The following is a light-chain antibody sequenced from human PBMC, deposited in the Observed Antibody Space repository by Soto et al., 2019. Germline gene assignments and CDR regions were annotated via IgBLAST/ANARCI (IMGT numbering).Light chain of an antibody. CDR2: GAS. CDR3: QQYGTTRYT. Sequence: TQSPSSLSASVGDRVTISCRASQGVSNDLAWYQQKPGQAPRLLIYGASSRATGIPHRFSGSGSGTDFTLTISRLEPEDFAVYYCQQYGTTRYTFGQGTKVDIK. J-gene: IGKJ2*01. V-gene: IGKV3-20*01. CDR1: QGVSND.